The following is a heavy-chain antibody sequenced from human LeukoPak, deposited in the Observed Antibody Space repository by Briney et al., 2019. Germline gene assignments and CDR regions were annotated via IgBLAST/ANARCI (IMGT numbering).Heavy chain of an antibody. J-gene: IGHJ4*02. CDR3: ATDRKAGSWDPRFDY. CDR1: GFTFSTYP. D-gene: IGHD1-14*01. CDR2: ISEDGNSK. Sequence: GGSLRLSCAASGFTFSTYPMHWVRQAPGKGLEGVAVISEDGNSKFYAASVKGRFTISRDNAQMSLYPQMNSLRVDETAVYYCATDRKAGSWDPRFDYGGQGTLVTVYS. V-gene: IGHV3-30*03.